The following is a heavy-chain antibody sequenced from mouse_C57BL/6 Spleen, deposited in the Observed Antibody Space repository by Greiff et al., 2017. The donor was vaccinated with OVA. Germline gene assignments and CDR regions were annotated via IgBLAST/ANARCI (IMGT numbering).Heavy chain of an antibody. CDR1: GFTFSSYT. CDR3: ARHDGYYEAWFAY. J-gene: IGHJ3*01. V-gene: IGHV5-9*01. Sequence: EVNLVESGGVLVKPGGSLKLSCAASGFTFSSYTMSWVRQTPEKRLEWVATISGGGGNTYYPDTVKGRFTISRDNAKNTLYLQMSSLRSEDTALYYCARHDGYYEAWFAYWGQGTLVTVSA. CDR2: ISGGGGNT. D-gene: IGHD2-3*01.